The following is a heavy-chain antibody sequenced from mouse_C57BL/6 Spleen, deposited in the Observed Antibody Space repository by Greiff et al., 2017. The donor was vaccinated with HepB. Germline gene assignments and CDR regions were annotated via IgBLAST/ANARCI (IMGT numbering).Heavy chain of an antibody. CDR2: IRNKANGYTT. J-gene: IGHJ2*01. D-gene: IGHD1-1*01. CDR3: ARSRYEALYYYGSSYGYFDY. CDR1: GFTFTDYY. Sequence: EVMLVESGGGLVQPGGSLSLSCAASGFTFTDYYMSWVRQPPGKALEWLGFIRNKANGYTTEYSASVKGRFTISRDTSQSILYLQMNALRAEDSATYYCARSRYEALYYYGSSYGYFDYWGQGTTLTVSS. V-gene: IGHV7-3*01.